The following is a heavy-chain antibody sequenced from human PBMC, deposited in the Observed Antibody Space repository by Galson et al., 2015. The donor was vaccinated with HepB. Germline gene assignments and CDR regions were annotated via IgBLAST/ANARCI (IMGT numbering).Heavy chain of an antibody. CDR1: GFTFSSYR. V-gene: IGHV3-21*01. Sequence: SLRLSCAASGFTFSSYRMNWVRQAPGKGLEWVSSISSSSSYIYYADSVKGRFTISRDNAKNSLCLQINSLRAEDTAVYYCPSPREQLVGGGLDYWGQGTLVTVSS. D-gene: IGHD6-13*01. CDR2: ISSSSSYI. J-gene: IGHJ4*02. CDR3: PSPREQLVGGGLDY.